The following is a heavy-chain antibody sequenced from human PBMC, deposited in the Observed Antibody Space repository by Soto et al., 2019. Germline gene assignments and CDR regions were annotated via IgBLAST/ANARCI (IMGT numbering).Heavy chain of an antibody. CDR2: INHGGGT. V-gene: IGHV4-34*01. Sequence: SETLSLTCDVYGGSFSGYYWTWIRQPPGKELEWIGEINHGGGTNYNASLKSRVIISVDTSNQQLSLRLRSVTAADTAVYYCASAREYSYGTYYYYYGLDVWGQGTTVTVSS. J-gene: IGHJ6*02. CDR1: GGSFSGYY. CDR3: ASAREYSYGTYYYYYGLDV. D-gene: IGHD5-18*01.